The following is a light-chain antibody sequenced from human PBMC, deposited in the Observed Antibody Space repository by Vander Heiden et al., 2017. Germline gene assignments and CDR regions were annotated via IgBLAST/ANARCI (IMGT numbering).Light chain of an antibody. Sequence: DIQMPQSPSTLSASVGDRVTITCRASQSISSWLAWYQQKPGKAPKLLIYKASSLESGVPSRLSGSGSGTEFTLTISSLQPDDFATYYCQQYNSYSGYTFGQGTKLEIK. CDR2: KAS. CDR1: QSISSW. J-gene: IGKJ2*01. V-gene: IGKV1-5*03. CDR3: QQYNSYSGYT.